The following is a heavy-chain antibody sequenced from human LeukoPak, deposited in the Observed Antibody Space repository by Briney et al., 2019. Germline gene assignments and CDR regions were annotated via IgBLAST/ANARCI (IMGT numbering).Heavy chain of an antibody. CDR1: GGSISSSSYY. Sequence: SETLSLTCTVSGGSISSSSYYWGWIRQPPGKGLEWIGSIYYSGSTYYNPSLKSRVTISVDTSKNQFSLKLSSVTAADTAVYYCAKEDSYGKNFDYWGQGTLVTVSS. V-gene: IGHV4-39*07. J-gene: IGHJ4*02. CDR3: AKEDSYGKNFDY. CDR2: IYYSGST. D-gene: IGHD5-18*01.